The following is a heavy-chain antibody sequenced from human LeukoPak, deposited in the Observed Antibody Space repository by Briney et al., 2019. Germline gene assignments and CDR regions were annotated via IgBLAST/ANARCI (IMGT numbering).Heavy chain of an antibody. J-gene: IGHJ4*02. Sequence: GGSLRLSCAASGFTFSNNGMTWVRQAPGKGMEWVTGISDGGDTTYYAGSVKGGFTISRDNSKNILYLQMNTLRAEDTAIYYCAKTQGFFDYWGQGSLVTVSS. CDR2: ISDGGDTT. V-gene: IGHV3-23*01. CDR1: GFTFSNNG. CDR3: AKTQGFFDY.